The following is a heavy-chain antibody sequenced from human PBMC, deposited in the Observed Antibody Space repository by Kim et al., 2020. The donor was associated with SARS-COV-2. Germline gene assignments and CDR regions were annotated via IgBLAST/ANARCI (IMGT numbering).Heavy chain of an antibody. D-gene: IGHD6-19*01. V-gene: IGHV3-43*01. J-gene: IGHJ4*02. CDR1: GFTFSDYT. CDR2: ISLNGHTK. Sequence: GGSLRLSCAASGFTFSDYTMQWVRQTPGKGLEWVSLISLNGHTKYYADSVKGRFTISSDNNKNSLYLQMNSLRTEDTALDYCTKAPGIAVDGLIDYWGQGTLVTVSS. CDR3: TKAPGIAVDGLIDY.